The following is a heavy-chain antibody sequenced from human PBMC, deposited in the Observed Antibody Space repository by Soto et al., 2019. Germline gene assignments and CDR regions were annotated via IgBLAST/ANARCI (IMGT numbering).Heavy chain of an antibody. CDR3: AKGRGGSGSLNPRVDF. V-gene: IGHV3-23*01. J-gene: IGHJ4*02. D-gene: IGHD3-10*01. CDR1: GFTFNNYA. Sequence: EVQLLESGGGLVQPGGSLRLSCAASGFTFNNYAMTWVRQAPGKGLEWVSAISGGGDTTSYADSVKGRFTVSRDGSKNTLYLPMSSLRAEETAIDYCAKGRGGSGSLNPRVDFWGQGTLVTVSS. CDR2: ISGGGDTT.